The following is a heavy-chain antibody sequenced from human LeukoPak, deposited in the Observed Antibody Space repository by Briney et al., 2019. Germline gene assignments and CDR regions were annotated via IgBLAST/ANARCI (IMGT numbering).Heavy chain of an antibody. CDR2: TYYSGST. V-gene: IGHV4-59*01. CDR1: GGSISSYY. D-gene: IGHD4-23*01. Sequence: SETLSLTCTVSGGSISSYYWSWIRQPPGKGLEWIGYTYYSGSTNYNPSLKSRVTISVDTSKNQFSLKLSSVAAADTAVYYCARDHYGGNSWWYFDLWGRGTLVTVSS. J-gene: IGHJ2*01. CDR3: ARDHYGGNSWWYFDL.